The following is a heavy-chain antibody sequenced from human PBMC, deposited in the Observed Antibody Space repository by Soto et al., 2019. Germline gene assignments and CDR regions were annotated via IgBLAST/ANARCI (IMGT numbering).Heavy chain of an antibody. CDR2: IKQDGSEK. J-gene: IGHJ2*01. V-gene: IGHV3-7*01. D-gene: IGHD2-8*01. CDR1: GFTFSSYW. CDR3: ARDAPPTIVLMVYAPYWYFDL. Sequence: GGSLRLSCAASGFTFSSYWMSWVRQAPGKGLEWVANIKQDGSEKYYVDSVKGRFTISRDNAKNSLYLQMNSLRAEDTAVYYCARDAPPTIVLMVYAPYWYFDLWGRGTLVTVSS.